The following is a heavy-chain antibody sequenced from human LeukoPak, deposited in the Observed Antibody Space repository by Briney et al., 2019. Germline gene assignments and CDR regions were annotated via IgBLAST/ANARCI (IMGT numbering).Heavy chain of an antibody. CDR2: VNRDGSET. V-gene: IGHV3-7*03. CDR3: ARNNGMDV. Sequence: GGSLRLSCAASGSALSSHWMTWVRQVPGRGPEWVANVNRDGSETYYLDSVKGRFTISKDNAKNSLYLQMNSLRAEDTALYHCARNNGMDVWGQGTTVIVSS. CDR1: GSALSSHW. J-gene: IGHJ6*02.